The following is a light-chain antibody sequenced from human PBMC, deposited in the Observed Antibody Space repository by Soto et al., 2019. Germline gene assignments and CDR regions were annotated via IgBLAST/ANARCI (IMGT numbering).Light chain of an antibody. CDR3: LQYNNWPRT. V-gene: IGKV3-15*01. CDR2: GAS. Sequence: EIVMTQSPATLSVYPGERATLSCRASQRISSNLAWYQQKPGQAPRLLIYGASTRATDIPVRFSGSGSETEFTLTISSLQSEDFAVYYCLQYNNWPRTFGQGTKVEIK. J-gene: IGKJ1*01. CDR1: QRISSN.